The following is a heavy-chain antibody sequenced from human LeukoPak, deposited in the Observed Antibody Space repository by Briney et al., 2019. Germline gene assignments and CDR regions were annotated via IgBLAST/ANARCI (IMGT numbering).Heavy chain of an antibody. Sequence: ASVKVSCKASGYTFSDNFMHWVRQAPGQGLEWMGWINPNSGGTNYAQKFQGRVTMTTDTSMSTAYMELSRLTSDDTAVYYCARAGGRSWFDPWGQGTLVTVSS. CDR2: INPNSGGT. V-gene: IGHV1-2*02. J-gene: IGHJ5*02. CDR3: ARAGGRSWFDP. CDR1: GYTFSDNF.